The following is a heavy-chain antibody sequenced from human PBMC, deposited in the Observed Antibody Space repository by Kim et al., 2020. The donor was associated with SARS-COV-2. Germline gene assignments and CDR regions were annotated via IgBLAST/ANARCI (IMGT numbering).Heavy chain of an antibody. V-gene: IGHV3-9*01. CDR2: I. D-gene: IGHD3-22*01. CDR3: AAGSSGYPFQF. Sequence: IAYAESVKGRLTSSRDKDKKTLNLQMNSLRLEDTAVYYCAAGSSGYPFQFWGQGTLVTVSS. J-gene: IGHJ1*01.